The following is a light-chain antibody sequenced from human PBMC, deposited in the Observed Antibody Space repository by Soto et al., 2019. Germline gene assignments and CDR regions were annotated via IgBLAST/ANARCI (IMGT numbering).Light chain of an antibody. CDR1: QSVSSY. Sequence: IQMTQSPSSLSASVGDRISITCRASQSVSSYLNWYQQKPGKAPRLLIYDASTLQSGVPSRFSGSGSGTDFTLTISSLQPEDFATYYCLQDYDYPFTFGPGTKVDIK. V-gene: IGKV1-6*01. CDR2: DAS. CDR3: LQDYDYPFT. J-gene: IGKJ3*01.